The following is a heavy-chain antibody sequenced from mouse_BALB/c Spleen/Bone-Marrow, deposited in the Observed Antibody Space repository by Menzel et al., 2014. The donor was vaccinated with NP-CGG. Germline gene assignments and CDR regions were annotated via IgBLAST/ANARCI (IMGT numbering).Heavy chain of an antibody. J-gene: IGHJ3*01. D-gene: IGHD1-1*01. CDR1: GFNIKDTY. CDR3: APYYYGSSSFAY. Sequence: VQLQHSGAELVKPGASVKLSCTASGFNIKDTYMHWVKQRPEQGLEWIGRIDPANGNTKYDPKFQGKATITADTSSNTAYLQLSSLTSEDTAVYYCAPYYYGSSSFAYWGQGTLVTVSA. CDR2: IDPANGNT. V-gene: IGHV14-3*02.